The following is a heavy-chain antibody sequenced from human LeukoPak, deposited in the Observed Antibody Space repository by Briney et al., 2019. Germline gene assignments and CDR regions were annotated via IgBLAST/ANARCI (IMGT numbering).Heavy chain of an antibody. V-gene: IGHV4-59*12. Sequence: SETLSLTCTVSGGSISSYYWSWIRQPPGKGLEWIGYIYYSGSTNYNPSLKSRVTISVDTSKNQFSLKLSSVTAADTAVYYCARGLDIVVIPAAHDDYYYYMDVWGKGTTVTVSS. CDR3: ARGLDIVVIPAAHDDYYYYMDV. CDR2: IYYSGST. CDR1: GGSISSYY. D-gene: IGHD2-2*03. J-gene: IGHJ6*03.